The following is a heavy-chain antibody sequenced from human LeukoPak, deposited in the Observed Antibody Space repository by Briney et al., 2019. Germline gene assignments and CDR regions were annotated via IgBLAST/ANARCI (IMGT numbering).Heavy chain of an antibody. Sequence: GGSLRLSCAASGFTFSRYPMHWVRQAPGKGLEWVSAISGSGGSTYYADSVKGRFTISRDNSKNTLYLQMNSLRAEDTAVYYCAKPITMVRGVIIGGFDYWGQGTLVTVSS. J-gene: IGHJ4*02. CDR1: GFTFSRYP. CDR3: AKPITMVRGVIIGGFDY. CDR2: ISGSGGST. D-gene: IGHD3-10*01. V-gene: IGHV3-23*01.